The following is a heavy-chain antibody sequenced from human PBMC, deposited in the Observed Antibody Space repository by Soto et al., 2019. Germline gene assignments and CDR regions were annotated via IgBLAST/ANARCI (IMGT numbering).Heavy chain of an antibody. V-gene: IGHV1-8*01. CDR1: GYSFTNND. Sequence: ASVKVSCKASGYSFTNNDVSWVRQATGQGLGWMGWMNPGSGDTGYAQKFQGRVTMTRDISIATAYMELSSLRSDDTAVYYCARMATFGSLNWFDPWGQGTLVTVSS. J-gene: IGHJ5*02. CDR2: MNPGSGDT. D-gene: IGHD3-16*01. CDR3: ARMATFGSLNWFDP.